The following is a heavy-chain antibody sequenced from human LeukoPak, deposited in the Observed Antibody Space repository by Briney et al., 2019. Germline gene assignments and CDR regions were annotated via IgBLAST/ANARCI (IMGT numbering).Heavy chain of an antibody. J-gene: IGHJ4*02. CDR2: INHSGGT. CDR1: GESLSDYY. V-gene: IGHV4-34*01. D-gene: IGHD1-7*01. Sequence: SETLSLTCAVYGESLSDYYWSWIRQPPGKGLEWIGEINHSGGTNYNPSLKSRVTVSIDTSKNQFSVKLRSMTAADTAVYFCARHAFGNYRSPFDFWGQGVVVTVSS. CDR3: ARHAFGNYRSPFDF.